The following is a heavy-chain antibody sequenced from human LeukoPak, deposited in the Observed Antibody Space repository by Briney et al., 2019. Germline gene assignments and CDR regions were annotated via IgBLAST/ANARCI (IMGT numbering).Heavy chain of an antibody. Sequence: SETLSLTCAVSGDPISSSNWWSWVRQPPGKGLEWIGEIYHSGSTNYNPSLKSRVTISVDKSKNQFSLKLSSVTAADTAVYYCASLPDYGDPDYWGQGTLVTVSS. CDR2: IYHSGST. D-gene: IGHD4-17*01. CDR3: ASLPDYGDPDY. CDR1: GDPISSSNW. V-gene: IGHV4-4*02. J-gene: IGHJ4*02.